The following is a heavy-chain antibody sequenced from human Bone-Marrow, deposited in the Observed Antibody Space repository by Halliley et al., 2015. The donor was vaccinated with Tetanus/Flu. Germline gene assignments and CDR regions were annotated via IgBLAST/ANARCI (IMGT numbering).Heavy chain of an antibody. CDR2: IHYSEGT. Sequence: GRGLEWIGNIHYSEGTTYNPSLKSRLSMSLDTSKSQFFLRLSSVTAADTAFYYCARGGGWTPGLWGQGTLVTVSS. J-gene: IGHJ4*02. V-gene: IGHV4-61*10. CDR3: ARGGGWTPGL. D-gene: IGHD3-16*01.